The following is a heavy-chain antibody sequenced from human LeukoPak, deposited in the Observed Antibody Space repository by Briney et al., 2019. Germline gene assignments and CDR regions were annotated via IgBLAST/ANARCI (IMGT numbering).Heavy chain of an antibody. J-gene: IGHJ6*03. Sequence: SVKVSCTASGGTFSSYAISWVRQAPGQGLEWMGGIIPIFGTANYAQKFQGRVTITADESTSTAYMELSSLRSEDTAVYYCATLQGPPPCTNGVCYIRPGYYYYYMDVWGKGTTVTVSS. CDR1: GGTFSSYA. D-gene: IGHD2-8*01. CDR2: IIPIFGTA. CDR3: ATLQGPPPCTNGVCYIRPGYYYYYMDV. V-gene: IGHV1-69*01.